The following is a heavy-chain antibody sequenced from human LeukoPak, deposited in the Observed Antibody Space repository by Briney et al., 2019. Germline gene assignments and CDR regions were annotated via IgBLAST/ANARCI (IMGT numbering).Heavy chain of an antibody. V-gene: IGHV3-48*03. J-gene: IGHJ5*02. D-gene: IGHD3-9*01. Sequence: PGGSLRLSCAASGFTFSSYEMNWVRQAPGKGLEWVSYISSSGSTIYYADSVKGRFTISRDNAKNSLYLQMNSLRAEDTAVYYCAGGNDWRVRWFDPWGQGTLVTVSS. CDR2: ISSSGSTI. CDR3: AGGNDWRVRWFDP. CDR1: GFTFSSYE.